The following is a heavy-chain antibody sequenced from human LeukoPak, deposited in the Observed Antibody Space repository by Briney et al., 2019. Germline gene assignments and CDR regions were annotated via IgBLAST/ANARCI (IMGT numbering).Heavy chain of an antibody. Sequence: GESLKISCKGSGYSFSTYWIAWVRQMPGKGPEWVGIIYPADSDTRYSPSFQGQVTISADKSISTAYLQWSSLKASDTAIYYCARLGLGSGSSCDYWGQGTLVIVSS. CDR2: IYPADSDT. CDR1: GYSFSTYW. CDR3: ARLGLGSGSSCDY. V-gene: IGHV5-51*01. D-gene: IGHD3-10*01. J-gene: IGHJ4*02.